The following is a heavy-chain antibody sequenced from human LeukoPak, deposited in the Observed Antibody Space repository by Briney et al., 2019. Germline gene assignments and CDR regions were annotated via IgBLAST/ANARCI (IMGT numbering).Heavy chain of an antibody. CDR3: ARGYCSSTSCLNWFDP. V-gene: IGHV1-18*01. Sequence: ASVKVSCKASGYTFTSYGISWVRQAPGQGLEWMGWISAYNGNTNYAQKLQGRVTMTTDTSTSTAYMELRSLRSDDTAVYYCARGYCSSTSCLNWFDPWGQGTLVIVSS. CDR1: GYTFTSYG. D-gene: IGHD2-2*01. CDR2: ISAYNGNT. J-gene: IGHJ5*02.